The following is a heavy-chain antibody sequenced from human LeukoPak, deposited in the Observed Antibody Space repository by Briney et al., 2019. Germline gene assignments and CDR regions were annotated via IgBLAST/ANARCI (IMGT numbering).Heavy chain of an antibody. J-gene: IGHJ6*02. CDR2: INHSGST. CDR3: ARGIAAAEEDYYGMDV. CDR1: GGSFSGYY. V-gene: IGHV4-34*01. Sequence: SETLPLTCAVYGGSFSGYYWSWIRQPPGKGLEWIGEINHSGSTNYNPSLKSRVTISVDTSKNQFSLKLSSVTAADTAVYYCARGIAAAEEDYYGMDVWGQGTTVTVSS. D-gene: IGHD6-13*01.